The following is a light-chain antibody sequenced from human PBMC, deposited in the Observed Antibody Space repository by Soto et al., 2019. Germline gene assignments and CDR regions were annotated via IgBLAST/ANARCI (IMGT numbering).Light chain of an antibody. CDR1: RRDIGSYNY. CDR3: ISYTGSSTSYV. Sequence: QSALTQPASVSGSPGQSITISCSGTRRDIGSYNYVAWYQQFPGKTPKILIYGVSNRPSGVSSRFSGSKSGNTASLTISGLQAEDEADYYCISYTGSSTSYVFGSGTNLTVL. J-gene: IGLJ1*01. CDR2: GVS. V-gene: IGLV2-14*01.